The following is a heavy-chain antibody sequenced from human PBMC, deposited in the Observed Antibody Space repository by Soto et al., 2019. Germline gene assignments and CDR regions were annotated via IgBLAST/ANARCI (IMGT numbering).Heavy chain of an antibody. CDR3: ARHGSY. Sequence: QLQLQESGPGLVKPSETLSLTCTVSGVSISSSSYYWGWIRQTPGKGLEWIGTIYFSGSTYYNPSLKSRVTISVDRSNNQFSLNLTSVTAADTALYYCARHGSYWGPGTLVTVSS. J-gene: IGHJ4*02. V-gene: IGHV4-39*01. CDR1: GVSISSSSYY. CDR2: IYFSGST.